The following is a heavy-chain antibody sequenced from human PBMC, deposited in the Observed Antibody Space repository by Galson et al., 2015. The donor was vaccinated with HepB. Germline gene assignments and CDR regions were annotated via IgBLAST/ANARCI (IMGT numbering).Heavy chain of an antibody. CDR1: GSTFSSYA. CDR2: ISGSGGST. Sequence: SLRLSCAASGSTFSSYAMSWVRQAPGKGLEWVSAISGSGGSTYYADSVKGRFTISRDNSKNTLYLQMNSLRAEDTAVYYCAKEVGGTTVYYYYMDVWGKGTTVTVSS. V-gene: IGHV3-23*01. CDR3: AKEVGGTTVYYYYMDV. D-gene: IGHD1-7*01. J-gene: IGHJ6*03.